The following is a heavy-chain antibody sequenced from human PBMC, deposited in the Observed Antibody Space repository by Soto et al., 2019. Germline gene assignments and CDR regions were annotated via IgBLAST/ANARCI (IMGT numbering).Heavy chain of an antibody. CDR2: IYYSGST. J-gene: IGHJ5*02. CDR1: GGSISSSSYY. CDR3: AREGGAARRRNWFDP. V-gene: IGHV4-39*02. D-gene: IGHD6-6*01. Sequence: SETLSLTCTVSGGSISSSSYYWGWIRQPPGKGLEWIGSIYYSGSTYYNPSLKSRVTISVDTSKNQFSLKLSSVTAADTAVYYCAREGGAARRRNWFDPWGQGTLVTVSS.